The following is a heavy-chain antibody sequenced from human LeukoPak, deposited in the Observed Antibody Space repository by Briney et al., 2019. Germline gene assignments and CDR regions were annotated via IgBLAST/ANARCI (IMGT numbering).Heavy chain of an antibody. D-gene: IGHD6-13*01. CDR3: AKDKAAAGQGDYYYMDV. CDR2: ISGSGGST. V-gene: IGHV3-23*01. CDR1: GFTFSSYA. J-gene: IGHJ6*03. Sequence: GGSLRLSCAASGFTFSSYAMSWVRQAPGKGLEWVSAISGSGGSTYYADSVKGRFTISRDNSKNTLYLQMNRLRAEDTAVYYCAKDKAAAGQGDYYYMDVWGKGTTVTVSS.